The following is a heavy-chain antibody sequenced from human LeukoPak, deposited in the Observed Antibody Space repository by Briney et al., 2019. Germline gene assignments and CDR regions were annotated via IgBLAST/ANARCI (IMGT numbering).Heavy chain of an antibody. CDR2: ISISGTKT. D-gene: IGHD3-22*01. CDR1: EFDFSTHA. J-gene: IGHJ4*02. Sequence: GGSLRLSCAASEFDFSTHAMTWVRQAPGKGLEWVSAISISGTKTYYADSVKGRFTISRDNSKNTLYPQMNSLRAEDTAVYYCAKDPNALYYYDSSGRYWGQGTLVTVSS. CDR3: AKDPNALYYYDSSGRY. V-gene: IGHV3-23*01.